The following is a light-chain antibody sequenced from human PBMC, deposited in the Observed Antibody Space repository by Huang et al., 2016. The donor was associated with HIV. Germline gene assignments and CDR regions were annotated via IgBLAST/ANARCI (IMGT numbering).Light chain of an antibody. CDR3: QQFYNMPYT. CDR2: MAS. J-gene: IGKJ2*01. CDR1: RSLLFASNSKNF. V-gene: IGKV4-1*01. Sequence: DILLTQSPDSLAVSLGERATLTCRSSRSLLFASNSKNFLAWYQQKPGQSPKLLMYMASVRESGVPERFTGSGSGTEFTLTIASLQAEDVTFYYCQQFYNMPYTFGRGTRLEI.